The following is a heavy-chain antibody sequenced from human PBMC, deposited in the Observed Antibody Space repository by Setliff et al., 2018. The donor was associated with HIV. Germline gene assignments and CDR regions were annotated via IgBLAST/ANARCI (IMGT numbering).Heavy chain of an antibody. Sequence: ASVKVSCKASGYTFTGYAMHWVRQAPGQRLEWMGWINAGNGKTKYSQKFQGRVTITRDTSATTAYMELSSLRSEDTAVYYCARKWPGSEKAFDIWGQGTMVTVSS. V-gene: IGHV1-3*01. CDR1: GYTFTGYA. J-gene: IGHJ3*02. D-gene: IGHD5-12*01. CDR2: INAGNGKT. CDR3: ARKWPGSEKAFDI.